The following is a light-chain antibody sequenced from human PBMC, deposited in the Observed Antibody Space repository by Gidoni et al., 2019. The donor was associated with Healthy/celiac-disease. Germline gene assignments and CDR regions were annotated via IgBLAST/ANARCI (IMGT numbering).Light chain of an antibody. CDR3: QQYYSTPYT. CDR1: QSVLYSSNNKNY. J-gene: IGKJ2*01. Sequence: DIVMTQSPDSLAVSLGERATINCKSSQSVLYSSNNKNYLAWYQQKPGQPPKLLIYWASTREPGVPDRFSGSWSGTDFTLTISSLQAEDVAVYYCQQYYSTPYTFGQGTKLEIK. V-gene: IGKV4-1*01. CDR2: WAS.